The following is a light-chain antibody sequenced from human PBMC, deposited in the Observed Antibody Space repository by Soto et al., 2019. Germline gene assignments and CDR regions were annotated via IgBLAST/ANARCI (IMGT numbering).Light chain of an antibody. Sequence: QSVLTQPPSASGSFGQSVTISCTGTSSDVGGYNYVSWYQQHPGKAPKLMIYEVSERPSGVPDRFSGSKSGNTASLTVSGLQADDEADYYCSSYSGTNYHHVFGPGTQLTVL. CDR3: SSYSGTNYHHV. V-gene: IGLV2-8*01. J-gene: IGLJ1*01. CDR1: SSDVGGYNY. CDR2: EVS.